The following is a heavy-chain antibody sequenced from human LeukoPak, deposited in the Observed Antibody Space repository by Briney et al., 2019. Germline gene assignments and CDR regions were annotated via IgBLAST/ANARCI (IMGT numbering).Heavy chain of an antibody. J-gene: IGHJ3*02. V-gene: IGHV3-48*02. CDR3: ARVDGGFDI. CDR1: GFTFSSYS. Sequence: GGSLRRSCAGTGFTFSSYSMNWVRQAPGKWLEWVSYISGSSSIIYNADSVKGRFTISRDNAKNSLYLQMNSLRDEDTAVYYCARVDGGFDIWGQGTMVTVSS. CDR2: ISGSSSII.